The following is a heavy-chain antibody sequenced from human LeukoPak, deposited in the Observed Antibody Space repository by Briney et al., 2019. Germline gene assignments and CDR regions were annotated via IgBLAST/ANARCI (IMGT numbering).Heavy chain of an antibody. V-gene: IGHV3-7*01. J-gene: IGHJ5*02. Sequence: GGYLRLSCAASGFTFRSYWMTWLRQAPGKGLEWVPNINRGGSKEYYQDSVKGRFTSSRDNDKNSLHLQLNSLRAQDTAVYYCAKGGYINDYDHWGRGTLVTVSS. CDR3: AKGGYINDYDH. CDR1: GFTFRSYW. D-gene: IGHD5-18*01. CDR2: INRGGSKE.